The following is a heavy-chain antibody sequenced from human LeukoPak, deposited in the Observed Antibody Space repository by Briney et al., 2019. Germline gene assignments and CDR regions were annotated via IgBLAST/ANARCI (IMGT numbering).Heavy chain of an antibody. CDR3: ARSPLLGDFSSAYSDY. CDR1: GYSFTNYW. CDR2: IYPGDSAT. V-gene: IGHV5-51*01. D-gene: IGHD3-3*01. Sequence: GESLKISCKGSGYSFTNYWIGWVRQMPGKGLEWMGIIYPGDSATRYSPSFQGQVTISADKSINTAYLQWSSLKASDTAMYYCARSPLLGDFSSAYSDYWGRGTLVTVSS. J-gene: IGHJ4*02.